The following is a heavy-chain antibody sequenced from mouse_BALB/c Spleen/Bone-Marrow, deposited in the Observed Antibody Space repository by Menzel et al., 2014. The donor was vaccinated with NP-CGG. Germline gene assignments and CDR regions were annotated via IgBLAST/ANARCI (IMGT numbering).Heavy chain of an antibody. J-gene: IGHJ4*01. V-gene: IGHV2-2*01. CDR3: ARRNGNFRYYAMDY. CDR2: IWSGGST. CDR1: GFSLTTYD. Sequence: VMLVESGPGLVQPSQSLSITCIVSGFSLTTYDVVWVRQSPGKGLEWLGVIWSGGSTDYNAAFISRLSINKDNSKSQVFFKMNNLQAYDTAIYYCARRNGNFRYYAMDYWGQGTSVTVSS. D-gene: IGHD2-1*01.